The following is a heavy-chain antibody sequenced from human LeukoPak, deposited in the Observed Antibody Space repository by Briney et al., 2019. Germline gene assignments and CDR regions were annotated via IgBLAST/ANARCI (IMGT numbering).Heavy chain of an antibody. J-gene: IGHJ6*04. CDR3: ARARITMVRGVIRRYYYGMDV. V-gene: IGHV4-34*01. Sequence: SETLSLTCAVYGGSFSGYYWSWIRQPPGKGLEWIGEINHSGSTNYNPSLKSRVTISVDTSKNQFPLKLSSVTAADTAVYYCARARITMVRGVIRRYYYGMDVWGKGTTVTVSS. D-gene: IGHD3-10*01. CDR2: INHSGST. CDR1: GGSFSGYY.